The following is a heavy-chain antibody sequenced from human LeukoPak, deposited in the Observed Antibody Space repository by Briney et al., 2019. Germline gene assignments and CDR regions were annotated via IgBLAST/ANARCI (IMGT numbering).Heavy chain of an antibody. CDR1: GFTFSSYE. J-gene: IGHJ4*02. V-gene: IGHV3-48*03. D-gene: IGHD6-13*01. CDR3: AKPSYSSSWYLYY. CDR2: ISSSGSTI. Sequence: PGGSLRLSCAASGFTFSSYEMNWVRQAPGKGLEWVSYISSSGSTIYYADSVKGRFTISRDNSKNTLYLQMNSLRAEDTAVYYCAKPSYSSSWYLYYWGQGTLVTVSS.